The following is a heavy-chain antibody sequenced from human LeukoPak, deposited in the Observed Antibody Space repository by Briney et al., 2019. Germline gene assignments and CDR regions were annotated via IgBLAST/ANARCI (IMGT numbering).Heavy chain of an antibody. V-gene: IGHV1-69*13. CDR1: GGTFSNYA. J-gene: IGHJ4*02. Sequence: GASVKVSCKASGGTFSNYAINWVRQAPGQGLEWLGGIIPIYGTTNYAQTFQGRVTITADESTTTAYMELSSLRSEDTALYYCATPHKYYDVWRGYCPFDNWGQGTLVTVSS. D-gene: IGHD3-3*01. CDR2: IIPIYGTT. CDR3: ATPHKYYDVWRGYCPFDN.